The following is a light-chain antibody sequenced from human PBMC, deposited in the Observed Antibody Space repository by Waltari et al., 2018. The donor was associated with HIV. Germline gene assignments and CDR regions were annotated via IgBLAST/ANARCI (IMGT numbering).Light chain of an antibody. CDR2: DTS. CDR1: QSVNSGY. J-gene: IGKJ2*02. Sequence: EIVLAQSPDTLSLSPGERAILSCRASQSVNSGYLAWYQQRPGQAPRLLIFDTSRRASGIPDRFSGSGSETDVTLTISSLEHGDFAVYYCHQYSNTAPCTFGQGTKLEIK. CDR3: HQYSNTAPCT. V-gene: IGKV3-20*01.